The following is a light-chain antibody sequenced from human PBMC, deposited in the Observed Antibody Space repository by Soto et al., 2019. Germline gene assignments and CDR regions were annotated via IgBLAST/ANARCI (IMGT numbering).Light chain of an antibody. Sequence: TLSLSPGESATLSCRASQSVSSSFLAWYQQKAGQAPRLLIYGASRRATGIPDRFSGGGSGTDFTLTISSLEPEDFAVYYCQQRSDWPWTFGQGTKVGIK. V-gene: IGKV3D-20*02. CDR2: GAS. J-gene: IGKJ1*01. CDR1: QSVSSSF. CDR3: QQRSDWPWT.